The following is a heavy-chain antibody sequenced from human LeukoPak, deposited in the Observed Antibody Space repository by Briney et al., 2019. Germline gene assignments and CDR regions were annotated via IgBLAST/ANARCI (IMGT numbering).Heavy chain of an antibody. Sequence: GGSLRLSCAASGFNLRAYTMNWVRQAPGKGLEWVSSISTSSSYIYYADSVKGRFTTSRDNAENSLYLQMHSLRVEDTALYYCARDDNWNDKPFDFWGQGTLVTVSS. V-gene: IGHV3-21*01. J-gene: IGHJ4*02. CDR2: ISTSSSYI. CDR1: GFNLRAYT. CDR3: ARDDNWNDKPFDF. D-gene: IGHD1-20*01.